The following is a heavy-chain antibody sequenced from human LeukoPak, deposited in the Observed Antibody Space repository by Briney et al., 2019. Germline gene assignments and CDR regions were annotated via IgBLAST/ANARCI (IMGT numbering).Heavy chain of an antibody. J-gene: IGHJ4*02. CDR1: GGSISSGSYY. D-gene: IGHD1-14*01. CDR3: ARRRYLTGIFDY. V-gene: IGHV4-61*02. CDR2: IYTSGST. Sequence: SQTLSLTCTVSGGSISSGSYYWSWIRQPAGKGLEWIGRIYTSGSTNYNPSLKSRVTISVDTSKNQFSLKLSSVTAADTAVYYCARRRYLTGIFDYWGQGTLVTVSP.